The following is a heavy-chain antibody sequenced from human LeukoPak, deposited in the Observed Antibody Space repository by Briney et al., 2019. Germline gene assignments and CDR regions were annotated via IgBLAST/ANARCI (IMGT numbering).Heavy chain of an antibody. CDR3: ARGRPHGNDY. Sequence: RGSLRLSCAASGFNFSSYWMNWVRQAPGKGLVWVSRIASDGSSTTYADSVKGRFSISRDNAKNTLYLQMNSLRVEDTAVYYCARGRPHGNDYWGQGTLVTVSS. D-gene: IGHD4-23*01. J-gene: IGHJ4*02. V-gene: IGHV3-74*01. CDR1: GFNFSSYW. CDR2: IASDGSST.